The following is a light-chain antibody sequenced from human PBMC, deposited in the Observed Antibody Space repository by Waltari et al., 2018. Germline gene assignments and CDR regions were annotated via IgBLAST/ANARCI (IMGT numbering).Light chain of an antibody. CDR1: SSNIGHHA. CDR2: YDD. V-gene: IGLV1-36*01. CDR3: AAWDDSLNGWL. Sequence: QSVLTQPPSVSEAPRQRVTISCSGSSSNIGHHAVNWYQQLPGKAPKLLIYYDDLLSSGVSDRFSGSKSGPSASLAISGLQSEDEADYYCAAWDDSLNGWLFGGGTKLTVL. J-gene: IGLJ3*02.